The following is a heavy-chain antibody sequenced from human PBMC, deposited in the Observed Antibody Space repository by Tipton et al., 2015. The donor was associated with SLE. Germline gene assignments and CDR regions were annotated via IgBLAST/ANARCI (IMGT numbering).Heavy chain of an antibody. D-gene: IGHD3-22*01. CDR1: GFTFSSYG. CDR2: IWYDGSNK. Sequence: SLRLSCAASGFTFSSYGMHWVRQAPGKGLEWVAVIWYDGSNKYYADSVKGRFTISRDNSKNTLYLQMNSLRAEDTAVYYCARGGLTMIKTLYGMDVWGQGTTVTVSS. V-gene: IGHV3-33*08. CDR3: ARGGLTMIKTLYGMDV. J-gene: IGHJ6*02.